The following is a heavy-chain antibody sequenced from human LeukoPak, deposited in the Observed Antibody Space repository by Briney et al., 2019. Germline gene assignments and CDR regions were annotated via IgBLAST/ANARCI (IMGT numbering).Heavy chain of an antibody. CDR1: GGSTSSGTYY. Sequence: SETLSLTCTVSGGSTSSGTYYWSWIRQPAGKGLEWIGRIYSSGSTNYNPSLKSRVTISVDTSKNQFSLKLSSVTAADTAVYYCARKYYYDSSGFIHWGGNWFDPWGQGTLVTVSS. J-gene: IGHJ5*02. V-gene: IGHV4-61*02. CDR3: ARKYYYDSSGFIHWGGNWFDP. CDR2: IYSSGST. D-gene: IGHD3-22*01.